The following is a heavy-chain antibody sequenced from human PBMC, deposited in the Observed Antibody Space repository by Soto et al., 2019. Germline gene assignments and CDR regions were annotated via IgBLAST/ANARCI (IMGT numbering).Heavy chain of an antibody. CDR2: IYYNGNA. D-gene: IGHD3-9*01. CDR3: ARVRTGYFDY. CDR1: GGAINDHY. J-gene: IGHJ4*02. Sequence: SETLSLTCTVSGGAINDHYWSYIRQPPGKGLEWIGYIYYNGNANYNPSLESRVTISVDRSKNQFSLRLTSLTAADTAVYYCARVRTGYFDYWGRGALVTVSS. V-gene: IGHV4-59*11.